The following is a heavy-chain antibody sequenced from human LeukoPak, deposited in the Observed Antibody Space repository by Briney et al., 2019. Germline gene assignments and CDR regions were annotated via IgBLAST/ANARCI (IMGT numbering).Heavy chain of an antibody. J-gene: IGHJ5*02. CDR3: ARSSMDYYDSSGYSGNANWFDP. V-gene: IGHV4-30-4*01. Sequence: PSETLSLTCTVSGGSISSGDYYWSWIRQPPGKGLEWIGYIYYSGSTYYNPSLKSRVTISVDTSKNQFSLKLSSVTAADTAVYYCARSSMDYYDSSGYSGNANWFDPWGQGTLVTVSS. CDR1: GGSISSGDYY. CDR2: IYYSGST. D-gene: IGHD3-22*01.